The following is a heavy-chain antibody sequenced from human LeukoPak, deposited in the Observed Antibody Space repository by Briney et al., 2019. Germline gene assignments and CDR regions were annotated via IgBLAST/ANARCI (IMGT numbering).Heavy chain of an antibody. Sequence: GSLRLSCAASGFTFSSYGMSWVRQPPGKGLEWIGEIYHSGSTNYNPSLKSRVTISVDKSKNQFSLKLSSVTAADTAVYYCACLTTADAFDIWGQGTMVTVSS. D-gene: IGHD3-22*01. CDR3: ACLTTADAFDI. V-gene: IGHV4-4*02. CDR2: IYHSGST. CDR1: GFTFSSYGM. J-gene: IGHJ3*02.